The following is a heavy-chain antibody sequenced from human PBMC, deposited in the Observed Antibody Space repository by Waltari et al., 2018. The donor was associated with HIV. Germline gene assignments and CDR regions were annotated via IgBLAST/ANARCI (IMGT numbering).Heavy chain of an antibody. J-gene: IGHJ4*02. D-gene: IGHD6-13*01. CDR1: GYTFNRNH. V-gene: IGHV1-8*01. Sequence: VPLVRAGAEEKTPEDSVRVTCKAPGYTFNRNHVNCVRQATGQGLEWRGWMNPNSGNTGYAQKFQGRITMTRNTSISTAYMELSSLRSEDTAVYYCARGPRIAAAGTGEAYWGQATLVTVSS. CDR2: MNPNSGNT. CDR3: ARGPRIAAAGTGEAY.